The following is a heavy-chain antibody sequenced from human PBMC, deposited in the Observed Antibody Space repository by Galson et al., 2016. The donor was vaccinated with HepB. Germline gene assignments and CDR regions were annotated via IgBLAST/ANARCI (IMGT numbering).Heavy chain of an antibody. CDR2: IDPNSGGR. D-gene: IGHD2-2*01. J-gene: IGHJ4*02. V-gene: IGHV1-2*02. Sequence: CKASGYTFNGYYIHWVRQAPGQGLEWMGWIDPNSGGRNSAQNFQGRVTMTRDTSVSIAYMELNRLKSDDTAVYYCASGLVADFDYWGQGTLVTVSS. CDR3: ASGLVADFDY. CDR1: GYTFNGYY.